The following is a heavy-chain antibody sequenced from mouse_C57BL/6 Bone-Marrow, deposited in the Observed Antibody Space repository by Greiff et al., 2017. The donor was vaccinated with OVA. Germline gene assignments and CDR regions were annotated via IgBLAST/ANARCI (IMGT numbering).Heavy chain of an antibody. Sequence: HLHQPVSELVRPGTSVKLSCNASGYTFTSYWMHWVKQRPGQGLEWIGVIDPSDSYTNYNQKFKGKATLTVDTSSSTAYMQLSSLTSEDSAVYYCAVYDYLFAYWGQGTLVTVSA. J-gene: IGHJ3*01. D-gene: IGHD2-4*01. CDR3: AVYDYLFAY. CDR1: GYTFTSYW. V-gene: IGHV1-59*01. CDR2: IDPSDSYT.